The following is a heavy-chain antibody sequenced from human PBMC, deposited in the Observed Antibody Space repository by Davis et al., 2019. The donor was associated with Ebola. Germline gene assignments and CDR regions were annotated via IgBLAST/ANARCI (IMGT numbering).Heavy chain of an antibody. D-gene: IGHD2-2*01. J-gene: IGHJ6*02. CDR1: GFTFNSYG. V-gene: IGHV3-30*18. Sequence: GGSLRLSCAASGFTFNSYGMHWVRQAPGKGLEWLSVIPYDGSYKFYADSVGARFTISRDNSQKTLYLHVNSLRTEDTAVYYCAKDRCSSRRCQDFYYGMDVWGQGTTVTVSS. CDR2: IPYDGSYK. CDR3: AKDRCSSRRCQDFYYGMDV.